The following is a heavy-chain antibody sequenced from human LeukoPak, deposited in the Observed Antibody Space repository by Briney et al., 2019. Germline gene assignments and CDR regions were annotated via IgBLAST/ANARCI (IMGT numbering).Heavy chain of an antibody. CDR1: GGSISSSNW. CDR3: ARDCSHRGLLWFGELYGIDY. Sequence: PSGTLSLTCAVSGGSISSSNWWSWLRHPPGKGLEWIGEIYHSGSTNYNPSLKSRVTISVDKSKNQFSLELSSVTAADTAVYYCARDCSHRGLLWFGELYGIDYWGQGTLVTVSS. D-gene: IGHD3-10*01. V-gene: IGHV4-4*02. J-gene: IGHJ4*02. CDR2: IYHSGST.